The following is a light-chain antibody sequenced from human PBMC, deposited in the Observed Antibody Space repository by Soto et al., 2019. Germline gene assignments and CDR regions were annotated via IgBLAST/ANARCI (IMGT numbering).Light chain of an antibody. CDR2: GVD. CDR3: CSSGGRSTWI. V-gene: IGLV2-23*02. J-gene: IGLJ2*01. Sequence: QSALTQPASVTGSPGKSITISCTGSSGDVGNYNLVSWYQHHPGKAPKFLIYGVDKRPSGVSNRFSGSKSGNTASLTISGLQDEDEAAYYCCSSGGRSTWIFGGGTKLTVL. CDR1: SGDVGNYNL.